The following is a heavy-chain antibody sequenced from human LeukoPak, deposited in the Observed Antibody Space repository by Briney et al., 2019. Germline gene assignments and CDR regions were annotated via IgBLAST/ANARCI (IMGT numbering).Heavy chain of an antibody. J-gene: IGHJ3*01. Sequence: PSETLSLTCAVYGGSFSGYYWSWIRQPPEKGLDWIGEITRTGRINYNPALKGRVTMSLDTSKNQFSLKLSSVTAADTAVYYCARSRGYSGYAYDAFDLWGQGTMVTVSS. D-gene: IGHD5-12*01. CDR3: ARSRGYSGYAYDAFDL. CDR1: GGSFSGYY. CDR2: ITRTGRI. V-gene: IGHV4-34*01.